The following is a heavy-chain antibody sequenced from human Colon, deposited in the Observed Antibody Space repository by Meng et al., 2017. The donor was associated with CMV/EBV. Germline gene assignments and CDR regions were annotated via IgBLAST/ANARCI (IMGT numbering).Heavy chain of an antibody. V-gene: IGHV3-30*02. CDR3: ARPIYDFWSGSRDSYYYGMDV. D-gene: IGHD3-3*01. CDR1: GFSFSTSH. J-gene: IGHJ6*02. CDR2: IWYDETEK. Sequence: GESLKISCEASGFSFSTSHMHWVRQAPGKGLEWVAYIWYDETEKSSADSVRGRFTVSRDNSKNTLYLEMNSLRPEDTAVHYCARPIYDFWSGSRDSYYYGMDVWGQGTTVTVSS.